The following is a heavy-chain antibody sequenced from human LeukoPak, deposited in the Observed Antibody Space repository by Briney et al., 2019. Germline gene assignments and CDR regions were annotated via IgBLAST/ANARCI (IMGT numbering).Heavy chain of an antibody. CDR3: AREIRFSPDWFDP. J-gene: IGHJ5*02. D-gene: IGHD3-3*01. CDR2: ISSSGST. Sequence: SETLSLTCTVSGGSISPFSWSWIRQPPGKGLEWIGYISSSGSTNYNPSLKSRVTISLDTSNNYFSLNLSSVTAADTAVYYCAREIRFSPDWFDPWGQGTLVTVSS. CDR1: GGSISPFS. V-gene: IGHV4-59*01.